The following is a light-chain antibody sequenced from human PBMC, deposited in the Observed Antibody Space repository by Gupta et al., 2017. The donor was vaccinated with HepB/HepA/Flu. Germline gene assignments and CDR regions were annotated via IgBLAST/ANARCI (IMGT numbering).Light chain of an antibody. CDR1: QAISNY. V-gene: IGKV1-16*02. Sequence: DIQMTQSPSTLSASVGDRVTIPCRASQAISNYVAWFQQKPGKAPKALISGASDLQSGVPSKFSGSGSETDFTLTINSLQPEDSATYYCQHYHNYPHTFGGGTKVEIK. CDR3: QHYHNYPHT. CDR2: GAS. J-gene: IGKJ4*01.